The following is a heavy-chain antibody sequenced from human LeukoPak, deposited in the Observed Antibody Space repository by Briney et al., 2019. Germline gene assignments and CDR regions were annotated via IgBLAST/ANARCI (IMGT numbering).Heavy chain of an antibody. J-gene: IGHJ4*02. V-gene: IGHV4-31*03. CDR1: GGSFSSGGYY. D-gene: IGHD1-1*01. CDR3: ARGFRGTADY. Sequence: SETLSLTCTVSGGSFSSGGYYWIWIRQHPGKGLEWIGYIYQSGSTYYNPSLKSRVTISIDTSKNQFSLKLSSVTAADTAVYYCARGFRGTADYWGQGTLVTVSS. CDR2: IYQSGST.